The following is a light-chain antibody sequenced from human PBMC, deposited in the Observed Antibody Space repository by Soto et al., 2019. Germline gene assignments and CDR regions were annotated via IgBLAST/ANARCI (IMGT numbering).Light chain of an antibody. CDR1: HSDVATYNY. Sequence: QSALTQPPSASGSPGPSVTISFTGTHSDVATYNYVSWYQQHPGKPPKPMIYQVDKRPSGLPDRFSGSKSGNTASLTVSGLQAEDEADYYCTSYAGGNNVFGGGTKLTVL. V-gene: IGLV2-8*01. J-gene: IGLJ2*01. CDR3: TSYAGGNNV. CDR2: QVD.